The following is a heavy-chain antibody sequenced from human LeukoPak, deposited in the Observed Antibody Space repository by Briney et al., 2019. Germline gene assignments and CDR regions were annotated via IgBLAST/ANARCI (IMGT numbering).Heavy chain of an antibody. V-gene: IGHV3-23*01. D-gene: IGHD2-2*01. Sequence: GGSLGLSCAASGFPFSSYAMSWVRQAPGKGWEWGSALSGSGGSTYYADSVKGRFTISRDNSKNTLYLQMNSLRAEDTAVYYCAKDDIVVVPAAPIFDYWGQGTLVTVSS. J-gene: IGHJ4*02. CDR1: GFPFSSYA. CDR2: LSGSGGST. CDR3: AKDDIVVVPAAPIFDY.